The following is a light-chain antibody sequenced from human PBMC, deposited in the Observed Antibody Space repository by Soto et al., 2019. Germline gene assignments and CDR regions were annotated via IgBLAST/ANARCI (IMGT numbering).Light chain of an antibody. CDR3: SSYTRTSSYV. Sequence: QSLVTQPASVSGSPGQSITISCTGTSSDVGNYNLVSWYQQHPGKAPRLIIFETRKRPSGVSNRFSGSKSGTTASLTISGLQAEDEADYYRSSYTRTSSYVFGGGTKVTVL. CDR1: SSDVGNYNL. CDR2: ETR. J-gene: IGLJ1*01. V-gene: IGLV2-14*02.